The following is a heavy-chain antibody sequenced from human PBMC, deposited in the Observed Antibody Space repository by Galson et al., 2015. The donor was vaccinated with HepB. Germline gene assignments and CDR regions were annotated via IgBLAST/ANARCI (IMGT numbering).Heavy chain of an antibody. CDR2: INPNSGGT. D-gene: IGHD3-22*01. Sequence: SVKVSCKASGYTFTGYYMHWVRQAPGQGLEWMGWINPNSGGTNYAQKFQGRVTMTRDTSISTAYMELSRLRSDDTAVYYCARDLLKSESKAMIVVVMGGMDVWGQGTTVTVSS. V-gene: IGHV1-2*02. J-gene: IGHJ6*02. CDR3: ARDLLKSESKAMIVVVMGGMDV. CDR1: GYTFTGYY.